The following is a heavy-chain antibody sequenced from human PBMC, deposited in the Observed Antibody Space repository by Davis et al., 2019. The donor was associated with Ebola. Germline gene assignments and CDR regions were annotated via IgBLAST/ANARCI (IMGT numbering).Heavy chain of an antibody. V-gene: IGHV3-30*19. D-gene: IGHD3-3*01. CDR3: ARLGGTVFGVAVPYYFDY. J-gene: IGHJ4*02. Sequence: PGGSLRLSCAASGFTFSSYGMHWVRQAPGKGLEWVAVIWYDGSNKYYADSVKGRFTISRDNSKNTLYLQMNSLRAEDTAVYYCARLGGTVFGVAVPYYFDYWGQGTLVTVSS. CDR1: GFTFSSYG. CDR2: IWYDGSNK.